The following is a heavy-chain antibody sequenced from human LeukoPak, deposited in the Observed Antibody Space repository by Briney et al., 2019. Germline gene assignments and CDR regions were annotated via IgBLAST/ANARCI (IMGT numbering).Heavy chain of an antibody. CDR3: ARERSGWFFSN. Sequence: GASVKVSCKASGYSLTSYGITWVRQAPGQGLEWMGWINPYNGNTNYAQKLQGRVTMTTDTSTSTAYMDVRSLRSDDTAVYYCARERSGWFFSNWGQGTLVTVSS. CDR1: GYSLTSYG. D-gene: IGHD6-19*01. J-gene: IGHJ4*02. CDR2: INPYNGNT. V-gene: IGHV1-18*01.